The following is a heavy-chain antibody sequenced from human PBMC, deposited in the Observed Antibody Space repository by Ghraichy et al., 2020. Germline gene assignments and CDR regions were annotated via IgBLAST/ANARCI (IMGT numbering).Heavy chain of an antibody. Sequence: ASAKVSCKASGYTFTNYGITWVRQAPGHGLEWMGWISGYSSNANYAQKVQGRVTMTIDTSTSTAYMELRSLRYDDTAVYYCARDRRPVADYFFDYWGQGTLVTVSS. CDR2: ISGYSSNA. J-gene: IGHJ4*02. D-gene: IGHD5-12*01. CDR1: GYTFTNYG. CDR3: ARDRRPVADYFFDY. V-gene: IGHV1-18*01.